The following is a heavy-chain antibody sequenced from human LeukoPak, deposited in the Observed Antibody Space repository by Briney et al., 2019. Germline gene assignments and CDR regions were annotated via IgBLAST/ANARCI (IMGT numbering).Heavy chain of an antibody. CDR2: IYYSGST. Sequence: SETLSLTCTVSGDSISSSSYYWGWIRQPPGKGLEWIGYIYYSGSTNYNPSLKSRVTISVDTSKNQFSLKLSSVTAADTAVYYCARVITAHYYYYYYMDVWGKGTTVTISS. D-gene: IGHD5-18*01. J-gene: IGHJ6*03. V-gene: IGHV4-61*05. CDR3: ARVITAHYYYYYYMDV. CDR1: GDSISSSSYY.